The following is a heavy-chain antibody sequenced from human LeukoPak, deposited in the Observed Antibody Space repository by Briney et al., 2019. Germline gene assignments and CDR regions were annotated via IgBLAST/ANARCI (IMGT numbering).Heavy chain of an antibody. CDR3: ARDRRSYDSSGYLYYFDY. V-gene: IGHV1-69*04. CDR1: GGTFSSYA. Sequence: SVKVSCKASGGTFSSYAISWVRQAPGQGLEWMGRIIPIFGIANYAQKFQGRVTITADKSTSTAYMELSSLRSEDTAVYYCARDRRSYDSSGYLYYFDYWGQGTLVTVSS. D-gene: IGHD3-22*01. CDR2: IIPIFGIA. J-gene: IGHJ4*02.